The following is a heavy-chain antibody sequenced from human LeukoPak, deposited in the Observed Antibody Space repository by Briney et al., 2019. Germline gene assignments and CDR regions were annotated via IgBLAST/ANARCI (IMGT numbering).Heavy chain of an antibody. V-gene: IGHV3-23*01. CDR3: AKDSIVGYSYAFDY. CDR2: ISGSGGST. CDR1: GFTFSNAW. J-gene: IGHJ4*02. D-gene: IGHD5-18*01. Sequence: PGGSLRLSCAASGFTFSNAWMSWVRQAPGKGLEWVSAISGSGGSTYYADSVKGRFTISRDNSKNTLYLQMNSLRAEDTAVYYCAKDSIVGYSYAFDYWGQGTLVTVSS.